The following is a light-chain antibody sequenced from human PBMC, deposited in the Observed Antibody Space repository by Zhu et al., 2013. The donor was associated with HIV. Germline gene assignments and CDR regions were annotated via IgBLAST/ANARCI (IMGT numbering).Light chain of an antibody. CDR3: SSYAGSNNHVL. CDR2: EVS. CDR1: ISDIGSYNY. J-gene: IGLJ2*01. Sequence: QSALTQPPSASGSPGQSVTISCSGTISDIGSYNYVSWYQQHPGKAPKLMIYEVSKRPSGVPDRFSGSKSGNTASLTVSGLQAEDEADYYCSSYAGSNNHVLFGGGTKLTVL. V-gene: IGLV2-8*01.